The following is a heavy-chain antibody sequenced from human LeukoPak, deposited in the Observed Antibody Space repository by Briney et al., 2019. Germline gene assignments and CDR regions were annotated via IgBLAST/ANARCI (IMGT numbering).Heavy chain of an antibody. CDR1: GFTFSSYA. D-gene: IGHD3-3*01. J-gene: IGHJ4*02. CDR2: ISGSGGST. Sequence: GGSLRLSCAASGFTFSSYAMSWVRQAPGKGLEWVSAISGSGGSTYYADSVKGRFTISRDNSKNTLYLQMNSLRAEDTAVYYCAKEGPNYDFWSGCYTGAAGYFDYWGQGTLVTVSS. V-gene: IGHV3-23*01. CDR3: AKEGPNYDFWSGCYTGAAGYFDY.